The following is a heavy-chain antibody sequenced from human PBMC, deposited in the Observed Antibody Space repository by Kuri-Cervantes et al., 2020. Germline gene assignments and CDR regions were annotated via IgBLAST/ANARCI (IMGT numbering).Heavy chain of an antibody. V-gene: IGHV4-4*02. D-gene: IGHD6-6*01. CDR3: AREGRAVRPFSWLVDY. J-gene: IGHJ4*02. CDR2: IYHSGSA. Sequence: GSLRLSCAVSGGSISSSNWWSWVRQSPVKGLEWIGEIYHSGSADYNPSLKSRVTMSVDKSKNQFSLKLSSVTAADTAVYYCAREGRAVRPFSWLVDYWGQGTLVTVSS. CDR1: GGSISSSNW.